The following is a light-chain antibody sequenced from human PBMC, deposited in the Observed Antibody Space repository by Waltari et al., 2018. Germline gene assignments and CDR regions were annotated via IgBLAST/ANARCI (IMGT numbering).Light chain of an antibody. J-gene: IGKJ1*01. CDR1: QSVRSNY. CDR3: QQYGSSPRT. Sequence: DIVLTQSPGPLSLSPGERATLSCRASQSVRSNYLAWYQQKPGQAPRLLIYAASSRATGIPDTFSGSGSGTDFTLTISRLEPEDFAVYYCQQYGSSPRTFGQGTKVEIK. CDR2: AAS. V-gene: IGKV3-20*01.